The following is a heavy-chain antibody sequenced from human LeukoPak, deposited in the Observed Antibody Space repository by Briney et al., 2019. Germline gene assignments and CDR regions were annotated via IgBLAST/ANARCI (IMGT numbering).Heavy chain of an antibody. Sequence: PSETLSLTCTVSGASISSAYYYWTWVRQPAGKGLEWIGRISATGSTSYNPALKSRVTISVDTSMNDFSLKLTSATAADTAVYYCARDAPDYCSRVSCNHDAFDIWGQGTMVTVSS. D-gene: IGHD6-13*01. CDR1: GASISSAYYY. V-gene: IGHV4-61*02. CDR3: ARDAPDYCSRVSCNHDAFDI. CDR2: ISATGST. J-gene: IGHJ3*02.